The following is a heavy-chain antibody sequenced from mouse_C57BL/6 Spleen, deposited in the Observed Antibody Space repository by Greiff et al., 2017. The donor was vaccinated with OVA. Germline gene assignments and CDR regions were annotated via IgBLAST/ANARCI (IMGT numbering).Heavy chain of an antibody. CDR1: GYTFTDYE. J-gene: IGHJ1*03. D-gene: IGHD1-1*01. CDR3: TRPYYGSSYGYWYFDV. CDR2: IDPETGGT. Sequence: QVQLQQSGAELVRPGASVTLSCKASGYTFTDYEMHWVKQTPVHGLEWIGAIDPETGGTAYNQKFKGKAILTADKSSSTAYMELRSLTSEDSAVYYCTRPYYGSSYGYWYFDVWGTGTTVTVSS. V-gene: IGHV1-15*01.